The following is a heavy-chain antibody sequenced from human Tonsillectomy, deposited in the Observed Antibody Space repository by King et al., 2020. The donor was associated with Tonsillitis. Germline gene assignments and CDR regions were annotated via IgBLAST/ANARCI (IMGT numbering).Heavy chain of an antibody. V-gene: IGHV3-21*01. CDR3: ARSLYDCWSGGWFDP. Sequence: QLVQSGGGLVKPGGSLRLSCAASGFTFSSYSMNWVRQAPGKGLEWVSSISTSSSYIYYADSVKGRFTISSENAQNSLYLQMNSLRAEDTAVYYCARSLYDCWSGGWFDPWGQGTLVTVPS. CDR1: GFTFSSYS. D-gene: IGHD3-3*01. J-gene: IGHJ5*02. CDR2: ISTSSSYI.